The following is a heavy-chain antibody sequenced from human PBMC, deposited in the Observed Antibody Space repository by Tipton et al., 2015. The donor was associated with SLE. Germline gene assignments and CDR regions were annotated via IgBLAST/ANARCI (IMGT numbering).Heavy chain of an antibody. V-gene: IGHV4-34*01. Sequence: LRLSCAASGFTFSSYAMSWIRQPPGKGLEWIGEINHTGSTNYNPSLKSRVTISVDTSKNQFSLKLNSVTAADTAVYYCARGYCSGGSCSAYFQHWGQGTLVTVSS. D-gene: IGHD2-15*01. CDR1: GFTFSSYA. CDR2: INHTGST. CDR3: ARGYCSGGSCSAYFQH. J-gene: IGHJ1*01.